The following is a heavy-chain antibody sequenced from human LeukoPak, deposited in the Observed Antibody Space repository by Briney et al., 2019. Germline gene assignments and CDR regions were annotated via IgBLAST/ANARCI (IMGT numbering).Heavy chain of an antibody. CDR1: GFTFSSYA. V-gene: IGHV3-23*01. D-gene: IGHD3-22*01. CDR2: ISGSGGST. Sequence: QPGGSLRLSCAASGFTFSSYAMSWVRQAPGKGLEWVSAISGSGGSTYYADSVKGRFTISRDNSKNTLYLQMNSLRAEDTAVYYCAKSLFYYDSSGYPLGTDYWGQGTLVTASS. CDR3: AKSLFYYDSSGYPLGTDY. J-gene: IGHJ4*02.